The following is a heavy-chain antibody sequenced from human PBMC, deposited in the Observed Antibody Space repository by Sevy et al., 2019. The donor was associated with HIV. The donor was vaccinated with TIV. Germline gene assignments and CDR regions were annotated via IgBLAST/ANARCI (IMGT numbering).Heavy chain of an antibody. D-gene: IGHD2-2*01. Sequence: GGSLRLSCAASGLTFSSYWMHWVRQAPGKGLLWVSRINGDGSSTSYADSVKGRFTISRDNAKNTLYLQMNSLRAEDTAVYYCVRQRGDTVVLPDVLPDYGMDVWGQGTTVTVSS. CDR1: GLTFSSYW. V-gene: IGHV3-74*01. CDR3: VRQRGDTVVLPDVLPDYGMDV. J-gene: IGHJ6*02. CDR2: INGDGSST.